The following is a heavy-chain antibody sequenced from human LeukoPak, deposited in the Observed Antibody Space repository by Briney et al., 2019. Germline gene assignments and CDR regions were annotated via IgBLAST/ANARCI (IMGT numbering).Heavy chain of an antibody. Sequence: ASVKVSCKASGGTFSSYAISWVRQAPGQGLEWMGGIIPIFGAANYAKKFQGRVTITTDESTSTAYMELSSLRSEDTAVYYCARDNVDTAMVTFDYYYYYGMDVWGQGTTVTVSS. D-gene: IGHD5-18*01. CDR3: ARDNVDTAMVTFDYYYYYGMDV. CDR1: GGTFSSYA. V-gene: IGHV1-69*05. CDR2: IIPIFGAA. J-gene: IGHJ6*02.